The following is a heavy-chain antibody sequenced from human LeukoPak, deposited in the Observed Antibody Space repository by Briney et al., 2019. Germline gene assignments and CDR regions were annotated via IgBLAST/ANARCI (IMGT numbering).Heavy chain of an antibody. CDR3: AREHIDYGDYDY. D-gene: IGHD4-17*01. J-gene: IGHJ4*02. CDR1: GFTFSSYS. CDR2: ICSSSSTI. V-gene: IGHV3-48*02. Sequence: PGGSLRLSCAASGFTFSSYSMNWVRQAPGKGLEWVSYICSSSSTIYYAHSVKGRFTISRDNAKNSLYLQMNSLRDEDTAVYYCAREHIDYGDYDYWGQGTLVTVSS.